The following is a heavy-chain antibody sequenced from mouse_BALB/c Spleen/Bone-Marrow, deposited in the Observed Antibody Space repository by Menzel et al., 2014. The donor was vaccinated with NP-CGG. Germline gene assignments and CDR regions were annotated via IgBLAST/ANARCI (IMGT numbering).Heavy chain of an antibody. CDR3: TTGFAY. J-gene: IGHJ3*01. V-gene: IGHV6-6*02. CDR2: IRLKSNNHAT. Sequence: EVKLVESGGGLVQPGGSMKLSCVASGFTFSNYWMNWVRQSPEKGLEWVAEIRLKSNNHATHYAESVKGRFTISRDDSKSSVYLQMNNLRAEDTGIYYCTTGFAYWGQGTLVTVSA. CDR1: GFTFSNYW.